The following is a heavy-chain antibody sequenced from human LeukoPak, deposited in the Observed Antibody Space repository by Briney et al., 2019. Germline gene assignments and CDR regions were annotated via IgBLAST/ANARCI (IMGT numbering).Heavy chain of an antibody. J-gene: IGHJ4*02. CDR2: INPNSGGT. V-gene: IGHV1-2*06. CDR3: AREGGYSYGYGLNY. D-gene: IGHD5-18*01. CDR1: GYTFTGYY. Sequence: ASVKVSCKASGYTFTGYYIHWVRQAPGQGLEWMGRINPNSGGTNYAQKFQGRITMTRDTSISTAYMELSSLRSEDTAVYYCAREGGYSYGYGLNYWGQGTLVTVSS.